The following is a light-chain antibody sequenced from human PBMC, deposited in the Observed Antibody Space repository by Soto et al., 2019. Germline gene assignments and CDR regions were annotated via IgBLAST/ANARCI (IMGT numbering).Light chain of an antibody. V-gene: IGKV1-27*01. CDR2: AAS. J-gene: IGKJ3*01. CDR1: QGIRNF. Sequence: DIQMTQSPTSLSASVGDRVTITCRASQGIRNFVAWYQQKTGKAPKLLIYAASTLQSGVPSRFSGSGSGTDFTLTSNRLQPEDVATYSCQKYSSVPVFGPGTKVEIK. CDR3: QKYSSVPV.